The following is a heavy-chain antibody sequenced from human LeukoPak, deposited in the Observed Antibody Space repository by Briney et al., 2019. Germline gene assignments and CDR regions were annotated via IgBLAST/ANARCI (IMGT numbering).Heavy chain of an antibody. CDR1: GGSISSTTYY. CDR2: IYYSGST. V-gene: IGHV4-61*05. J-gene: IGHJ2*01. Sequence: PSETLSLTCTVSGGSISSTTYYWAWIRQPPGKGLEWIGYIYYSGSTNYNPSLESRVTISLDTSKNQFSLKLTSVTAAATAVYYCARVYYSSSYDYWYFDLWGRGTLVTVSS. CDR3: ARVYYSSSYDYWYFDL. D-gene: IGHD6-13*01.